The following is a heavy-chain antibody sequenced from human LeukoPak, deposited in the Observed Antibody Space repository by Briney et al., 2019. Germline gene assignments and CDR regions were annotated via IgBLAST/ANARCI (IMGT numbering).Heavy chain of an antibody. CDR2: IRYDGSNK. CDR1: GFTFSTYW. Sequence: GGSLRLSCAASGFTFSTYWMTWVRQAPGKGLEWVAFIRYDGSNKYYADSVKGRFTISRDNSKNTLYLQMNSLRAEDTAVYYCAKGLVWSGYPRRMDVWGKGTTVTVSS. J-gene: IGHJ6*03. CDR3: AKGLVWSGYPRRMDV. V-gene: IGHV3-30*02. D-gene: IGHD3-3*01.